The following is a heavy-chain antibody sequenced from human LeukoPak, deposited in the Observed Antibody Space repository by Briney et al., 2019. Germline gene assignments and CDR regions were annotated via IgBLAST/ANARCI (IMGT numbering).Heavy chain of an antibody. V-gene: IGHV3-53*01. J-gene: IGHJ4*02. CDR1: GFTVSSNY. CDR3: ARGGATVSSRSFDY. CDR2: IYSGGST. D-gene: IGHD4-17*01. Sequence: GGSLRLSCAASGFTVSSNYMSWVRQAPGKGLEWVSVIYSGGSTYYEDSVKGRFTISRDNSKNTLYLQMNSLRAEGTAVYYCARGGATVSSRSFDYWGQGTLVTVSS.